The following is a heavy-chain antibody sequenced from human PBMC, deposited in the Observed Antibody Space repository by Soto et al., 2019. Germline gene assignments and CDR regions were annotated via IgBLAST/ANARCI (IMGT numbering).Heavy chain of an antibody. J-gene: IGHJ4*02. CDR1: GLTLSNFE. V-gene: IGHV3-48*03. CDR3: ATRSSDSYFY. Sequence: GGSLRLSCAASGLTLSNFETDWVRQAPGKGLEWIAYISIGARSIHYADSVRGRLTISRDDAENSVFLQMDRLSAEDTAVYFCATRSSDSYFYWGQGALVTVSS. CDR2: ISIGARSI. D-gene: IGHD2-21*02.